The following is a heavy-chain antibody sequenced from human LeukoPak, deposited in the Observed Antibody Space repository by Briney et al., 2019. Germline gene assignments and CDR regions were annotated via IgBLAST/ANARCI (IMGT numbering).Heavy chain of an antibody. D-gene: IGHD3-3*01. CDR3: ARAPGYDFWTRPYYYCYMDV. J-gene: IGHJ6*03. Sequence: ASVKVSCKASGYTFINYDINWVRQATGQGLEWMGWMNPNSGNTGYAQKFQGRVTMTRNTSISTAYMELSSLRSEDTAVYYCARAPGYDFWTRPYYYCYMDVWGKGTTVTVSS. CDR2: MNPNSGNT. V-gene: IGHV1-8*01. CDR1: GYTFINYD.